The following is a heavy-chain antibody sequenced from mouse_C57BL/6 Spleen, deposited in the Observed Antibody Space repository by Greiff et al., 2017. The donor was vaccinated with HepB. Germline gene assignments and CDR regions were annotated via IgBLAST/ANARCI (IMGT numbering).Heavy chain of an antibody. Sequence: VQLQQSGAELARPGASVKLSCKASGYTFTSYGISWVKQRTGQGLEWIGEIYPRSGNTYYNEKFKGKATLTADKSSSIAYMELRSLTSEDSAVYFCARLAYYSNYGDAMDYWGQGTSVTVSS. CDR2: IYPRSGNT. D-gene: IGHD2-5*01. CDR1: GYTFTSYG. CDR3: ARLAYYSNYGDAMDY. V-gene: IGHV1-81*01. J-gene: IGHJ4*01.